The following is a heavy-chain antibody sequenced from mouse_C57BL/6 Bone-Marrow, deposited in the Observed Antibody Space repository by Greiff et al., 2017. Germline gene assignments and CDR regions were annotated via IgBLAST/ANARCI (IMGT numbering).Heavy chain of an antibody. V-gene: IGHV1-52*01. Sequence: VQLQQPGAELVRPGSSVKLSCKASGYTFTSYWMHWVKQRPIQGLEWIGNIDPSDSETPYNQKFKDKATLTVDKSSSTAYMQLSSLTSEDSEVYYCARWDYYGSMDDWGQGTSVTVSS. CDR3: ARWDYYGSMDD. J-gene: IGHJ4*01. CDR2: IDPSDSET. D-gene: IGHD1-1*01. CDR1: GYTFTSYW.